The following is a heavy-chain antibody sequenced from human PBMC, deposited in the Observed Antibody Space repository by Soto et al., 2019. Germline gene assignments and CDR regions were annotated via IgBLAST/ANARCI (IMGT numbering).Heavy chain of an antibody. V-gene: IGHV3-9*01. CDR1: GFTFDDNA. CDR3: AISQDRGGRTTFIY. CDR2: INWKSDI. Sequence: GGSLILGCAVSGFTFDDNAMHWVRPAPEKGLEWVSGINWKSDIGYADSVKGRFTISRDNAENSLYLQMNSLRAEDTALYYCAISQDRGGRTTFIYWGQGTQVTVSS. D-gene: IGHD3-16*01. J-gene: IGHJ4*02.